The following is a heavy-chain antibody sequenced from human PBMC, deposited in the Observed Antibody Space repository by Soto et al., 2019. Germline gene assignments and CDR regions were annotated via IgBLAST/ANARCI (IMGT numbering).Heavy chain of an antibody. J-gene: IGHJ5*02. V-gene: IGHV6-1*01. Sequence: SQTLSLTCAISGDSVSSNSATWNWIRQSPARGLEWLGRTYYRSKWYSDYAISVKSRIIINPDTSKNQFSLQLTSVTPEDTAVYYCARATRTGFDPWGQGTRVTVSS. CDR1: GDSVSSNSAT. CDR3: ARATRTGFDP. D-gene: IGHD4-17*01. CDR2: TYYRSKWYS.